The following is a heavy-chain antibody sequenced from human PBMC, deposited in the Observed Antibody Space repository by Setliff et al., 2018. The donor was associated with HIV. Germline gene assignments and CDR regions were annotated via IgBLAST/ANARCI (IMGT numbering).Heavy chain of an antibody. Sequence: SETLSLTCGVSGGSLGTYSWIWMRQSPGKGLEWMGEINHSGITNDNPSLKSRVTISVDTSKNQFSLKLRSVTAADTAVYYCARVTITTVRGVGYFYYFYMDVWVKGTTVTVSS. D-gene: IGHD3-10*01. CDR2: INHSGIT. V-gene: IGHV4-34*01. CDR1: GGSLGTYS. J-gene: IGHJ6*03. CDR3: ARVTITTVRGVGYFYYFYMDV.